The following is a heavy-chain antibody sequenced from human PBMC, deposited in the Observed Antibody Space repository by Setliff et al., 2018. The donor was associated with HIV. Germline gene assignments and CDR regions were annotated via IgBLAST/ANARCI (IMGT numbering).Heavy chain of an antibody. Sequence: PSETLSLTCTVSDGSTRTSSYYWGWIRQPAGQRLEWIGRIYASGSTNYNPSLKSRVTISVDTSKNQFSLKLSSVTAADTAVYYCASTGYSSGWSFDYWGQGTLVPVSS. D-gene: IGHD6-19*01. CDR2: IYASGST. CDR3: ASTGYSSGWSFDY. CDR1: DGSTRTSSYY. J-gene: IGHJ4*02. V-gene: IGHV4-61*02.